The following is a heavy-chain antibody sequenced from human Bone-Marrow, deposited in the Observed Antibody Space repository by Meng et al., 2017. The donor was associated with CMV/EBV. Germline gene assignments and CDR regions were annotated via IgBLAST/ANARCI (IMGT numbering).Heavy chain of an antibody. CDR2: ISTSSSYI. Sequence: GESLKISCVASGFTFSSYSMNWVRQAPGKGLEWVSSISTSSSYIYYGDSVKGRFTISRDNAKNSLYLQMNSLRAEDTAVYYCARDVGKYCSSTSCFEFDYWGQRTLVTVSS. CDR1: GFTFSSYS. V-gene: IGHV3-21*01. J-gene: IGHJ4*02. CDR3: ARDVGKYCSSTSCFEFDY. D-gene: IGHD2-2*01.